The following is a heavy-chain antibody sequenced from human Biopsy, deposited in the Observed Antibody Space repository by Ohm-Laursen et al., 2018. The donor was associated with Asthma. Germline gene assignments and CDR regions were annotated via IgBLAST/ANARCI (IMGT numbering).Heavy chain of an antibody. D-gene: IGHD5-24*01. CDR3: ARDMNRDGWYFDY. CDR2: ISYDGSNK. CDR1: GFTSSTYA. J-gene: IGHJ4*02. Sequence: RSLRLSCAAFGFTSSTYAMHWVRQAPGKGLEWVAVISYDGSNKYYADSVKGRFTISRDNSKNTLYLQMNSLRGDDTAVYYCARDMNRDGWYFDYWGQGTLVTVSS. V-gene: IGHV3-30-3*01.